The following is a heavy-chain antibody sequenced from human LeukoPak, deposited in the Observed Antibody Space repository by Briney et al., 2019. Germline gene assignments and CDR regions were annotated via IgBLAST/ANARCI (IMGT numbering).Heavy chain of an antibody. CDR3: ARGGVTSTLFDY. CDR2: IYYSGST. J-gene: IGHJ4*02. V-gene: IGHV4-59*12. Sequence: SETLSLTCTVSGGSISSYYWSWIRQPPGKGLEWIGYIYYSGSTYYNPSLKSRVTISVDTSKNQFSLKLSSVTAADTAVYYCARGGVTSTLFDYWGQGTLVTVSS. CDR1: GGSISSYY. D-gene: IGHD3-3*01.